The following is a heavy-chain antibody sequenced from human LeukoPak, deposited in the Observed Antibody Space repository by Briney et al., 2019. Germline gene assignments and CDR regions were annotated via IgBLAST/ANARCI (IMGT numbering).Heavy chain of an antibody. V-gene: IGHV1-8*03. D-gene: IGHD6-19*01. J-gene: IGHJ6*03. Sequence: GESLKISCKGSGYSFTNYWIGWVRQATGQGLEWMGWMNPNSGNTGYAQKFQGRVTITRNTSISTAYMELSSLRSEDTAVYYCARGGWQWLVPSGYYYYMDVWGKGTTVTVSS. CDR3: ARGGWQWLVPSGYYYYMDV. CDR1: GYSFTNYW. CDR2: MNPNSGNT.